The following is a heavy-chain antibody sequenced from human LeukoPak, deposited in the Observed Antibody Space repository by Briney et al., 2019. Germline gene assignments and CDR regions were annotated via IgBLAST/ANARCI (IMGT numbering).Heavy chain of an antibody. D-gene: IGHD3-3*01. Sequence: PSETLSLTCTVSGGSISSSSYYWGWIRQPPGKGLEWIGSIYYSGSTYYNPSLKSRVTISVDTSKNQFSLRLSSVTAADTAVYYCARLSTALYYDFWSGLCYFDYWGQGTLVTVSS. CDR2: IYYSGST. CDR1: GGSISSSSYY. J-gene: IGHJ4*02. V-gene: IGHV4-39*01. CDR3: ARLSTALYYDFWSGLCYFDY.